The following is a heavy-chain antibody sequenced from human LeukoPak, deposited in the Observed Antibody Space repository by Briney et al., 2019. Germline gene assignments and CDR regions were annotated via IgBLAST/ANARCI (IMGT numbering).Heavy chain of an antibody. CDR1: GFTFISYG. J-gene: IGHJ4*02. CDR2: ISGSGGST. V-gene: IGHV3-23*01. Sequence: GGSLRLSCAASGFTFISYGMHWVRQAPGKGLEWVSAISGSGGSTYYADSVKGRFTISRDNSKNTLYLQMNSLRAEDTAVYYCAKGQCSGGSCYSDYWGQGTLVTVSS. D-gene: IGHD2-15*01. CDR3: AKGQCSGGSCYSDY.